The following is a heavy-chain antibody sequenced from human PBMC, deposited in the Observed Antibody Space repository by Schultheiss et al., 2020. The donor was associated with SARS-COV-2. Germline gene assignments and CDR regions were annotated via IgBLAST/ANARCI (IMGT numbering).Heavy chain of an antibody. V-gene: IGHV3-7*01. Sequence: GGSLRLSCAASGFTFSSYWMSWVRQAPGKGLEWVANIKQDGSEKYYVDSVKGRFTISRDNAKNSLYLQMNSLRAEDTAVYYCARFITGTTRGGFDYWGQGTLVTVSS. CDR3: ARFITGTTRGGFDY. J-gene: IGHJ4*02. CDR2: IKQDGSEK. D-gene: IGHD1-7*01. CDR1: GFTFSSYW.